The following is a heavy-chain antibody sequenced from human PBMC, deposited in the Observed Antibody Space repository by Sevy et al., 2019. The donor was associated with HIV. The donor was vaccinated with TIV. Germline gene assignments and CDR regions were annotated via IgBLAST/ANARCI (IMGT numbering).Heavy chain of an antibody. CDR2: VSGSGGSK. CDR3: AKHADGGHLSHTDY. CDR1: GFTFGTYA. Sequence: GGSLRFSCAASGFTFGTYAMNWVRQAPGKGLEWVSTVSGSGGSKYHADSVKGRFTISRDNSKNTLFLQMNSLRAEDTAVYYCAKHADGGHLSHTDYRGQGTLVTVSS. J-gene: IGHJ4*02. D-gene: IGHD3-10*01. V-gene: IGHV3-23*01.